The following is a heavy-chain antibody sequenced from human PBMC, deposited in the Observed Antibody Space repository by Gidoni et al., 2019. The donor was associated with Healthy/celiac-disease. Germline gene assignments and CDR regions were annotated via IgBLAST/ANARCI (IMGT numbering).Heavy chain of an antibody. CDR1: GFTFSSDA. Sequence: EVHLVESGGGLVQPGGSLILSCSASGFTFSSDAMHWFRQAPGKGLEDVSAISSNGGSTYYADAVKGRFTISRDNSKNTLYLQMSSLRAEDTAVYYCVKDNRLAAATCDYWGQGTLVTVSS. D-gene: IGHD6-13*01. V-gene: IGHV3-64D*06. J-gene: IGHJ4*02. CDR2: ISSNGGST. CDR3: VKDNRLAAATCDY.